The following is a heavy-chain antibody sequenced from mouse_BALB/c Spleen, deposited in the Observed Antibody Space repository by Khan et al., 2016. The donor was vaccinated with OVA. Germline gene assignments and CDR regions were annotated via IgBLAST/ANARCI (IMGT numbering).Heavy chain of an antibody. Sequence: EVELVESGGDLVKPGGSLKLSCAVSGFTFSSYVMSWVRQTPEKRLEWVASISSGGTPAYPDSLKGRFTISRDNARNIMYLQMSRLRTEETAKYYCVREAYRYDEYYFDYWGQGTTLTVSS. V-gene: IGHV5-6-5*01. CDR3: VREAYRYDEYYFDY. D-gene: IGHD2-14*01. J-gene: IGHJ2*01. CDR2: ISSGGTP. CDR1: GFTFSSYV.